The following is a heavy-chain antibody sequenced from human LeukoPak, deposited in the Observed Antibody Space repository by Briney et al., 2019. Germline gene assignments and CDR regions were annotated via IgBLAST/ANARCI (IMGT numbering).Heavy chain of an antibody. J-gene: IGHJ4*02. Sequence: SETLSLTCAVSGGSISSGGYSWSWIRQPPGKGLEWIGFIYPSGSTYYNPSLKSRVTISVDRSKNQFSLKLSSVTAADTAVYYCARRDYGGNFDYWGQGTLVTVSS. V-gene: IGHV4-30-2*01. CDR2: IYPSGST. CDR1: GGSISSGGYS. D-gene: IGHD4-23*01. CDR3: ARRDYGGNFDY.